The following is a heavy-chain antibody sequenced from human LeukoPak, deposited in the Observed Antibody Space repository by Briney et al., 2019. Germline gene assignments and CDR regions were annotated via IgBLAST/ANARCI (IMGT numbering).Heavy chain of an antibody. V-gene: IGHV4-34*01. D-gene: IGHD5-18*01. J-gene: IGHJ4*02. CDR1: GGSFSGYY. Sequence: SETLSLTCAVYGGSFSGYYWSWIRQPPGKGLEGMGEINQIGITNDNPSLKSRVTIYVATSTTPFSLKLSSVTAPAPAVYYCARVDTPMVTSAFDYWGQGTLVTVSS. CDR2: INQIGIT. CDR3: ARVDTPMVTSAFDY.